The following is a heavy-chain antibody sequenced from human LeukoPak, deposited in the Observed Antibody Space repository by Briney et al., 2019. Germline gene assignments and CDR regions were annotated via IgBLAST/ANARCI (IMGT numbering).Heavy chain of an antibody. J-gene: IGHJ4*02. CDR1: GFSLSSYA. V-gene: IGHV3-23*01. CDR2: ISSSDDGT. CDR3: AKASAMIVVVSKHFDY. D-gene: IGHD3-22*01. Sequence: GGSLRLSCAASGFSLSSYAMSWVRQAPGKGLEWVSAISSSDDGTYHAGSVRGRFTISRDNSKNTLYLQMNSLRAEDTAVYYCAKASAMIVVVSKHFDYWGQGTLVTVSS.